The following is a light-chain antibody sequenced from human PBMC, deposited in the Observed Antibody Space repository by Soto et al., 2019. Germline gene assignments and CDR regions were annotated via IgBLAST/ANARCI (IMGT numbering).Light chain of an antibody. J-gene: IGKJ5*01. CDR1: QSVTNNY. CDR3: QQYGSSHT. V-gene: IGKV3-20*01. Sequence: EIVLTQSPGTMSLSPGERATLSCRASQSVTNNYLAWYQQKPGQAPRLLIYGASSRATGIPDRFSGSVSGSDFILTINRVEPEDFGVYYCQQYGSSHTFG. CDR2: GAS.